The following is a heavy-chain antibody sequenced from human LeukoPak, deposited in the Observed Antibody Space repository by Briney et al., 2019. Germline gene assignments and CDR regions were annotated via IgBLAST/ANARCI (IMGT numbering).Heavy chain of an antibody. CDR2: IYSSGST. V-gene: IGHV4-4*07. CDR1: GGSISSYY. J-gene: IGHJ4*02. CDR3: ARLRGSSTWFDY. D-gene: IGHD6-13*01. Sequence: PSETLSLTWTVSGGSISSYYWTSIRQPAGKGLEWIGRIYSSGSTNYNPSLESRVTMSLDTSTNQFSLKLSSVTAADTAVYYCARLRGSSTWFDYWGQGTLVTVSS.